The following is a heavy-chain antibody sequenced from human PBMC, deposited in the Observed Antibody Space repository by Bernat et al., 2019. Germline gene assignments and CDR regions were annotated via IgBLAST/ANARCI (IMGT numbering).Heavy chain of an antibody. CDR3: ASDPLHYFDY. V-gene: IGHV3-7*03. CDR1: GFTVSSYW. Sequence: EVQLVESGGGLVQPGGSLRLSCAASGFTVSSYWMSWVRQAPGKGLEWVANIKQDGSAKYYVDSVKGRFTISRDNAKNSLYLQMNSLRAEDTAVYYCASDPLHYFDYWGQGTLVTVSS. J-gene: IGHJ4*02. CDR2: IKQDGSAK.